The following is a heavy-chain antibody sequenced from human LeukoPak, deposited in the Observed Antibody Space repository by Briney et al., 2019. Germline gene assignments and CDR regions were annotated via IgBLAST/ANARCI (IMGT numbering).Heavy chain of an antibody. CDR2: IFPGDSDT. V-gene: IGHV5-51*01. J-gene: IGHJ4*02. Sequence: GESLKISCKGSGYSFTSHWIGWVRQMPGKGLEWMGIIFPGDSDTRYSPSFQGQVTISADKSINTAYLQWSSLKASDTAMYYCARRKGYYDNSGYYSLDYWGQGTLVTVSS. CDR3: ARRKGYYDNSGYYSLDY. CDR1: GYSFTSHW. D-gene: IGHD3-22*01.